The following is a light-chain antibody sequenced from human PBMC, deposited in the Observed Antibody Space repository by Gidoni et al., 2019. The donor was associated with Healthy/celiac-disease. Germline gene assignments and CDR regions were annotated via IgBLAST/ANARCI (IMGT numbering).Light chain of an antibody. CDR3: QQYNSYPLT. CDR2: KAS. J-gene: IGKJ4*01. CDR1: QSISSW. V-gene: IGKV1-5*03. Sequence: DIQMTPSPSTLPASVGDRVTITSRSSQSISSWLAWYQQKPRKAPKLLIYKASSLESGVPSRFSGSGSGTEFTLTSSILQPDDVATYYCQQYNSYPLTFGGGTKVEIK.